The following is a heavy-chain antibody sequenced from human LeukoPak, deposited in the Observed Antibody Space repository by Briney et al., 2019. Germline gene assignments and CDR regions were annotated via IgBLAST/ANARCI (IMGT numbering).Heavy chain of an antibody. CDR1: GFTFSSYA. CDR3: ANPETPGQTALDY. Sequence: PGGSLRLSCAASGFTFSSYAMRWVRQAPGKGLERVSGIGGSGGSTYYADSVKGRFTISGDNSTDTPYLQLNSLSSEDPAVYYCANPETPGQTALDYWGQGTMVTVSS. V-gene: IGHV3-23*01. CDR2: IGGSGGST. D-gene: IGHD4-23*01. J-gene: IGHJ4*02.